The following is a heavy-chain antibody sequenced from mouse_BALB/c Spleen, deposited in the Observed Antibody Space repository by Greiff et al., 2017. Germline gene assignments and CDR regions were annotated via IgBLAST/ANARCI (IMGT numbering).Heavy chain of an antibody. CDR3: ARNYDYDAWFAY. CDR1: GFSLTSYG. J-gene: IGHJ3*01. V-gene: IGHV2-2*02. CDR2: IWSGGST. Sequence: QVQLQQSGPGLVQPSQSLSITCTVSGFSLTSYGVHWVRQSPGKGLEWLGVIWSGGSTDYNAAFISRLSISKYNSKSQVFFKMNSLQANDTAIYYCARNYDYDAWFAYWGQGTLVTVSA. D-gene: IGHD2-4*01.